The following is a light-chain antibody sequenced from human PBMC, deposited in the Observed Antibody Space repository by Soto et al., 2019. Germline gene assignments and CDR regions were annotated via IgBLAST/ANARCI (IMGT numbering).Light chain of an antibody. Sequence: EIVLTQSPATLSLSPGERATLSCRASEGVRNYLIWYQQKPGLPPRLLIYDTSTRATGSPARFSGGGSGTDYTLTISSLEPEDFGVYYCQQRSSWPLTFGGGTKVEIK. V-gene: IGKV3-11*01. CDR1: EGVRNY. J-gene: IGKJ4*01. CDR2: DTS. CDR3: QQRSSWPLT.